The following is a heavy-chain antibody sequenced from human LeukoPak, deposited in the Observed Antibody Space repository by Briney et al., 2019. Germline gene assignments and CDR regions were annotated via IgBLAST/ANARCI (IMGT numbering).Heavy chain of an antibody. Sequence: ASVKVSCKASGYTFTGYYMHWVRQAPGQGLEWMGWINPNSGGTNYAQKFQGRVTMTRDTSISTAYMELSRLRSDDTAMYYCARERQWLVRGGFDYWGQGTLVTVSS. CDR2: INPNSGGT. CDR3: ARERQWLVRGGFDY. V-gene: IGHV1-2*02. J-gene: IGHJ4*02. CDR1: GYTFTGYY. D-gene: IGHD6-19*01.